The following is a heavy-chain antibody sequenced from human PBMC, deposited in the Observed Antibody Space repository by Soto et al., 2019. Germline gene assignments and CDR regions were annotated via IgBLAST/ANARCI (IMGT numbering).Heavy chain of an antibody. CDR2: IYYSGST. CDR3: ATQGGVVVPASYYYYYYMDV. J-gene: IGHJ6*03. CDR1: GGSISSSSYC. V-gene: IGHV4-39*01. Sequence: SETLSLTCTVSGGSISSSSYCWGWIRQPPGKGLEWIGSIYYSGSTYYNPSLKSRVTISVDTSKNQFSLKLSSVTAADTAVYYCATQGGVVVPASYYYYYYMDVWGKGTTVTVSS. D-gene: IGHD2-2*01.